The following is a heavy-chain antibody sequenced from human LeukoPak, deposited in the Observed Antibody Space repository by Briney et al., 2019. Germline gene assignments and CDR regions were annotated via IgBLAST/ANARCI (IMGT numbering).Heavy chain of an antibody. Sequence: SGPALVKPTQTLTLTCTFSGFSLTTNKMCVSWIRQPPGKALEWLARIDWDDDKYYSTSLKTRLTISKDTSKNQVVLTMTNMDPVDTATYYCARIIAGPDFFDYWGQGTLVTVSS. CDR2: IDWDDDK. CDR3: ARIIAGPDFFDY. V-gene: IGHV2-70*11. J-gene: IGHJ4*02. D-gene: IGHD2-21*01. CDR1: GFSLTTNKMC.